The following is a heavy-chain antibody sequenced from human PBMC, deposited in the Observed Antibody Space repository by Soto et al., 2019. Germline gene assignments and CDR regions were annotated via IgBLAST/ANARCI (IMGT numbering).Heavy chain of an antibody. Sequence: WASVKVSCKASGYTFTGYYMHWVRQAPGQGLEWMGWIDAGNADTKYSQKFQDRVIITRDTSASTVYMELSSLTSEDTAIYYCGRDLWDSGYRYYFDYWGQGTLVTVSS. CDR2: IDAGNADT. J-gene: IGHJ4*02. D-gene: IGHD5-12*01. CDR1: GYTFTGYY. CDR3: GRDLWDSGYRYYFDY. V-gene: IGHV1-3*01.